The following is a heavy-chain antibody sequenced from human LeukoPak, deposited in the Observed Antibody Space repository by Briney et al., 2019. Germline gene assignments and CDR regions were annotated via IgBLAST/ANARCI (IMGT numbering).Heavy chain of an antibody. CDR3: ARDSSSWLDAFDI. J-gene: IGHJ3*02. D-gene: IGHD6-13*01. CDR1: GYTFTSYA. Sequence: ASVKVSCKASGYTFTSYAMHWVRQAPGQRLEWMGWINAGNGNTKYSQKFQGRVTITRDTSASTAYMELSSLRSEDTAVYYCARDSSSWLDAFDIWGQGTMVTVSS. CDR2: INAGNGNT. V-gene: IGHV1-3*01.